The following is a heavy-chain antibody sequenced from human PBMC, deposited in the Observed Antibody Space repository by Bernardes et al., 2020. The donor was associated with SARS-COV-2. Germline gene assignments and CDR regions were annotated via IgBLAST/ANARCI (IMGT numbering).Heavy chain of an antibody. V-gene: IGHV4-59*01. Sequence: SETLSLTCAVSGGSISAYYWSWFRQLPRKGRAWIGYLYYTGSTNYNPSLQSRVTISVDTSKTQFSLKLSSVTAADPSVYYSPIGFDYWGQGIRVTDSS. J-gene: IGHJ4*02. CDR2: LYYTGST. CDR1: GGSISAYY. CDR3: PIGFDY.